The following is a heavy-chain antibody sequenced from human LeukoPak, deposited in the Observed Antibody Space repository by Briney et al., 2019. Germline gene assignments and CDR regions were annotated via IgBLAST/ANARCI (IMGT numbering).Heavy chain of an antibody. CDR1: GYPFSTWE. CDR3: ARGPRCEP. Sequence: ASVKVSCTTSGYPFSTWEINWVRQAAGQGLEWLGWVHPDSGNTDYAQKFRGRVTMSRDTSTSTAYMELSGLRLDDSAVYFCARGPRCEPWGQGTLVSVSS. CDR2: VHPDSGNT. J-gene: IGHJ5*02. V-gene: IGHV1-8*01.